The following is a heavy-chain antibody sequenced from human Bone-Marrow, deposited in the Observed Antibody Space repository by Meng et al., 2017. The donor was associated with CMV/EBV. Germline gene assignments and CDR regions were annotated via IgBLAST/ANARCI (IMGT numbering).Heavy chain of an antibody. V-gene: IGHV4-59*08. Sequence: SETLSLTCTVSGGSISSYYWSWIRQPPGKGLEWIGYIYYSGSTNYNPSLKSRVTISVDTSKNQFSLKLSSVTAADTAVYYCARHVISDCSSTSCYPGWFDPCGQGTLVTVSS. J-gene: IGHJ5*02. D-gene: IGHD2-2*01. CDR1: GGSISSYY. CDR2: IYYSGST. CDR3: ARHVISDCSSTSCYPGWFDP.